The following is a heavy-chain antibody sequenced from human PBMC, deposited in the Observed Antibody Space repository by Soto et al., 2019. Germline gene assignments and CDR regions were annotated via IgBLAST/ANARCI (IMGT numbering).Heavy chain of an antibody. CDR2: IKSKTEGGTT. V-gene: IGHV3-15*01. J-gene: IGHJ6*02. D-gene: IGHD4-17*01. CDR3: TTLDTVTTTQTLYSCGTHA. Sequence: GGYLRLSCAASGFTFSNAWMSLVRQAPGKGLEWVGRIKSKTEGGTTDYAAPVKGRFTISRDDSKNTLYLQMNSLKTADTAVYYCTTLDTVTTTQTLYSCGTHAWGQAT. CDR1: GFTFSNAW.